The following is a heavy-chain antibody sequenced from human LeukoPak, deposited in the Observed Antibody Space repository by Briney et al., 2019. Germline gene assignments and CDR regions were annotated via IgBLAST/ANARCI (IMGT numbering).Heavy chain of an antibody. CDR3: ARSRDGYNAGAFDM. CDR2: ISGSGGNT. J-gene: IGHJ3*02. D-gene: IGHD5-24*01. Sequence: GGSLRLSCAASGFTFSSYTMSWVRQAPGRGLEWVSGISGSGGNTYYADSVKGRFTISRDNSKNTLYLQMNSLRAEDTAVYYCARSRDGYNAGAFDMWGQGTMVTVSS. CDR1: GFTFSSYT. V-gene: IGHV3-23*01.